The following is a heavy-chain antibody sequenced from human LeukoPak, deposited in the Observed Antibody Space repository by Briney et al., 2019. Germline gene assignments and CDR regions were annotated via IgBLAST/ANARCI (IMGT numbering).Heavy chain of an antibody. V-gene: IGHV1-24*01. CDR1: GYTLTELS. CDR3: ARDLTAVGTTNNDY. Sequence: GASVKVSCKVSGYTLTELSMHWVRQAPGKGLEWMGGFDPEDGETIYAQKFQGRVTMTEDTSTDTAYMDLSRLRSDDTAVYYCARDLTAVGTTNNDYWGQGTLVTVSS. J-gene: IGHJ4*02. CDR2: FDPEDGET. D-gene: IGHD4-11*01.